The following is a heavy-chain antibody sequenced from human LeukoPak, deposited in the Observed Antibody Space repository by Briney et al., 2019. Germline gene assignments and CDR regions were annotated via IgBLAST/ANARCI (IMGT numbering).Heavy chain of an antibody. CDR2: IKQDGSEK. D-gene: IGHD3-3*01. CDR1: GFAFSSYW. CDR3: ARDLNFWSGYSQSTRYYMDV. J-gene: IGHJ6*03. V-gene: IGHV3-7*01. Sequence: AGGSLRLSCAASGFAFSSYWMSWVRQAPGKGLEWVANIKQDGSEKYYVDSVKGRFTISRDNAKNSLYLQMNSLRAEDTAVYYCARDLNFWSGYSQSTRYYMDVWGKGTTVTVSS.